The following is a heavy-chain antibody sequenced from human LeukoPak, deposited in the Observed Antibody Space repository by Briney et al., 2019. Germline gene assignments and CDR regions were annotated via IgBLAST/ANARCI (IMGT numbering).Heavy chain of an antibody. V-gene: IGHV3-48*03. CDR3: AATKRGGYGYNY. J-gene: IGHJ4*02. CDR1: GFTFDDYA. CDR2: ISSSGSTI. D-gene: IGHD5-18*01. Sequence: GGSLRLSCAASGFTFDDYAMHWVRQAPGKGLEWASYISSSGSTIYYADSVKGRFTISRDNAKNSLYLQMNSLRAEDTAVYYCAATKRGGYGYNYWGQGTLVTVSS.